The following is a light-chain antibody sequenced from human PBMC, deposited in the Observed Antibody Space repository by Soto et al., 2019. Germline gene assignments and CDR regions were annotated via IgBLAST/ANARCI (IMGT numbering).Light chain of an antibody. Sequence: EIVLTQSPGTLSLFPGERATLSCRASQSITSNSLAWYQQKAGQAPRLLIYGASSRATGIPDRFSGSGSGTDFTLTISRLGPEDFAVYYCQQYESSPLTFGQGTKVEIK. CDR3: QQYESSPLT. CDR2: GAS. J-gene: IGKJ1*01. CDR1: QSITSNS. V-gene: IGKV3-20*01.